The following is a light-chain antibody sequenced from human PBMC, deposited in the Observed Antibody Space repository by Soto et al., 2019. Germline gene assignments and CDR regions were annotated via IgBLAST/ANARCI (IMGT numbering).Light chain of an antibody. CDR1: SGDVGGYDY. J-gene: IGLJ3*02. Sequence: QSALTQPASVSGSPGQSITISCTGTSGDVGGYDYVSWYQQHPGKAPRLLIYEVNNRPSGTSSRFSGSKSGNTASLTISGLQAEDEADYHCISYTSVSTWVFGGGTKVTVL. CDR3: ISYTSVSTWV. CDR2: EVN. V-gene: IGLV2-14*01.